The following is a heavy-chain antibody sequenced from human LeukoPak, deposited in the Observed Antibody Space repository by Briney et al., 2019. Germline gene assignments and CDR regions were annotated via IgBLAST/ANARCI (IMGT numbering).Heavy chain of an antibody. D-gene: IGHD7-27*01. CDR3: ARDSYGFETGYYYGMDV. J-gene: IGHJ6*02. Sequence: GGSLRLSCAASGFTFSSYGMHWVRQAPGKGLEWVAVIWYDGSNKYYADSVKGRFTISRDNSKNTLYLQMNSLRAEDTAVYYCARDSYGFETGYYYGMDVWGQGTTVTVSS. CDR2: IWYDGSNK. V-gene: IGHV3-33*01. CDR1: GFTFSSYG.